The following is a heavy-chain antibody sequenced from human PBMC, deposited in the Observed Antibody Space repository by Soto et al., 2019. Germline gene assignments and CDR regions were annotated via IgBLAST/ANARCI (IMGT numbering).Heavy chain of an antibody. V-gene: IGHV3-21*06. CDR1: GFTFTRYS. CDR2: ISSTTHYI. Sequence: EVQLVESGGGLVKPGGSLRLSCAASGFTFTRYSMNWVRQAPGKGLEWVSSISSTTHYIYYADSMRGRFTISRDNAENAVYLERTSLRAEDTAVYYCARESEDLPSNFDYGGQGTLVTVSS. CDR3: ARESEDLPSNFDY. J-gene: IGHJ4*02.